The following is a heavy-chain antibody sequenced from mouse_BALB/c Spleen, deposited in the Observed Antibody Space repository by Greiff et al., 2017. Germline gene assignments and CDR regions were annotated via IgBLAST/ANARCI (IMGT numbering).Heavy chain of an antibody. D-gene: IGHD2-4*01. CDR2: ISDGGSYT. CDR3: ARSYDYDAGAMDD. CDR1: GFTFSDYY. V-gene: IGHV5-4*02. Sequence: EVHLVESGGGLVKPGGSLKLSCAASGFTFSDYYMYWVRQTPEKRLEWVATISDGGSYTYYPDSVKGRFTISRDNAKNNLYLQMSSLKSEDTAMYYCARSYDYDAGAMDDWGQGTSVTVSS. J-gene: IGHJ4*01.